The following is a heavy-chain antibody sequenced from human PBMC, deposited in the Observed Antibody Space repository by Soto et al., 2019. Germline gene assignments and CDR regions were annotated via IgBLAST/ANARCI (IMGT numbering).Heavy chain of an antibody. CDR3: ARDVVEMATIDY. V-gene: IGHV3-30-3*01. CDR2: ISYDGSNK. J-gene: IGHJ4*02. D-gene: IGHD5-12*01. Sequence: GGSLRLSCAASGFTFSSYAMHWVRQAPGKGLEWVAVISYDGSNKYYADSVKGRFTISRDNSKNTLYLQMNSLRAEDTAVYYCARDVVEMATIDYWGQGTLVTVSS. CDR1: GFTFSSYA.